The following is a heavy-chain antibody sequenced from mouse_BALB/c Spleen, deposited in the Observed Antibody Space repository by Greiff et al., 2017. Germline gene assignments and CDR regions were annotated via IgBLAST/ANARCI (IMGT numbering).Heavy chain of an antibody. V-gene: IGHV5-6-5*01. CDR3: ARGRDDYDEDFDY. D-gene: IGHD2-4*01. CDR1: GFTFSSYA. J-gene: IGHJ2*01. CDR2: ISSGGST. Sequence: EVKLVESGGGLVKPGGSLKLSCAASGFTFSSYAMSWVRQTPEKRLEWVASISSGGSTYYPDSVKGRFTISRDNARNILYLQMSSLRSEDTAMYYCARGRDDYDEDFDYWGQGTTLTVSS.